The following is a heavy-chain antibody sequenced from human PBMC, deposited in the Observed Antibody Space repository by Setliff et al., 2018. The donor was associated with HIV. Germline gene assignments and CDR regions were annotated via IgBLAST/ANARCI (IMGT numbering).Heavy chain of an antibody. CDR2: MSTDGGIK. V-gene: IGHV3-30*03. CDR3: ADPPSGY. CDR1: GFTFSSYV. J-gene: IGHJ4*02. D-gene: IGHD3-10*01. Sequence: LRLSCAATGFTFSSYVLHWVRQAPGKGLEWVAVMSTDGGIKIYADSVQGRFTISRDNSKNTLFPQMNSLRPEDTAVYYCADPPSGYWGQGTLVTVSS.